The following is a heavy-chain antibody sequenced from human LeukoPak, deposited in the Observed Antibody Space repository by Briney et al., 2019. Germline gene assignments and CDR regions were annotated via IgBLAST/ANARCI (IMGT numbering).Heavy chain of an antibody. D-gene: IGHD3-3*01. CDR1: GFTFSSYA. CDR2: ISYDGSNK. Sequence: PGRSLRLSCAASGFTFSSYAMHWVRQAPGKGLEWVAVISYDGSNKYYADSVKGRFTISRDNSKNTLYLQMNSLRAEDTAVYYCARAGPEIFGAYYYMDVWGKGTTVTVSS. J-gene: IGHJ6*03. V-gene: IGHV3-30-3*01. CDR3: ARAGPEIFGAYYYMDV.